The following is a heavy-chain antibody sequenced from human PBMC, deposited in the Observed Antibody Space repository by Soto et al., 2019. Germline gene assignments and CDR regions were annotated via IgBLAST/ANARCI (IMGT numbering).Heavy chain of an antibody. CDR3: ARDRPYYYGSDAFDY. CDR2: ISAYNGNT. D-gene: IGHD3-10*01. J-gene: IGHJ4*02. CDR1: GYTFTSYG. Sequence: ASVKVSCKASGYTFTSYGISWVRQAPGQGLEWMGWISAYNGNTNYAQKLQGRVTMTTDTSTSTAYMELRSLRSDDTAVYYCARDRPYYYGSDAFDYWGQGTLVTVSS. V-gene: IGHV1-18*01.